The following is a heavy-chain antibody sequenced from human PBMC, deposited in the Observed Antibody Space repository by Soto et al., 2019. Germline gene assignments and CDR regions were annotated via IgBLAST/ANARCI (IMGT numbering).Heavy chain of an antibody. CDR1: GGSFSGYY. D-gene: IGHD4-4*01. J-gene: IGHJ4*02. V-gene: IGHV4-34*01. CDR3: ARGTGSNYTISPFDY. Sequence: SETLSLTCAVYGGSFSGYYWSWIRQPPGKGLEWIGEINHSGSTNYNPSLKSRVTISVDTSKNQFSLKLSSVTAADTAVYYCARGTGSNYTISPFDYWGQGTLVTVSS. CDR2: INHSGST.